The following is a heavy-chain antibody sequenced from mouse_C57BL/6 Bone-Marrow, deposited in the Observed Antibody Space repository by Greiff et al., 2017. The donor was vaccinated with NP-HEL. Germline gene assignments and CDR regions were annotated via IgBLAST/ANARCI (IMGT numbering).Heavy chain of an antibody. D-gene: IGHD1-1*01. CDR3: ASLYYGSSYLPYYYAMDY. CDR1: GYTFTSYW. V-gene: IGHV1-64*01. CDR2: IHPNSGST. Sequence: QVQLQQPGAELVKPGASVKLSCKASGYTFTSYWMHWVKQRPGQGLEWIGMIHPNSGSTNYNEKFKSKATLTVDKSSSTAYMQLSSLTSEDSAVYYCASLYYGSSYLPYYYAMDYWGQGTSVTVSS. J-gene: IGHJ4*01.